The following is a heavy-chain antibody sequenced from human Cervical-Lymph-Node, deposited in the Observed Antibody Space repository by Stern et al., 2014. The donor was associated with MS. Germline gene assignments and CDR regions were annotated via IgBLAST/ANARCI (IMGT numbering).Heavy chain of an antibody. J-gene: IGHJ4*02. V-gene: IGHV2-5*02. CDR3: ARPYYYGSGSSHFTYFDY. CDR2: IYWDDDK. D-gene: IGHD3-10*01. CDR1: GFSLSTSGMG. Sequence: QITLKESGPTLVKPTQTLTLTCTFSGFSLSTSGMGVGWIRQPPGKALEWLALIYWDDDKRYSPSLKSRLTITKDTSKSQVVLTMTNMDPVDTATYYCARPYYYGSGSSHFTYFDYWGQGTLVTVSS.